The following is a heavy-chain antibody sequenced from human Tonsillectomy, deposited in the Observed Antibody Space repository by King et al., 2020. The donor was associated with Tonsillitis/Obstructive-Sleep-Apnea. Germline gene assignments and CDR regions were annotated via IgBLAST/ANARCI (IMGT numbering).Heavy chain of an antibody. Sequence: VQLVQSGAEVKKPGASVKVSCKASGYTFTSYAMHWVRQAPGQRLEWMGWINAGNGNTKYSQKFQGRVTITRDKSASTAYMELSSLRSEDTAVYYCARDRGGSSGWGDAFDIWGQGTMVTVSS. J-gene: IGHJ3*02. CDR3: ARDRGGSSGWGDAFDI. CDR2: INAGNGNT. V-gene: IGHV1-3*01. CDR1: GYTFTSYA. D-gene: IGHD6-19*01.